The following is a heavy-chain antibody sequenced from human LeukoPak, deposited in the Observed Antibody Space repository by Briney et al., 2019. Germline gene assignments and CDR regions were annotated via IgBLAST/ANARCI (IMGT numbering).Heavy chain of an antibody. CDR2: ISYDGSNK. J-gene: IGHJ4*02. D-gene: IGHD2-15*01. CDR1: GFTFSSYA. V-gene: IGHV3-30-3*01. Sequence: PGGSLRLSCAASGFTFSSYAMHWVRQAPGKGLEWVAVISYDGSNKYYADSVKGRFTISRDNSKNTLYLQMNSLRAEDTAVYYCAGGYCSGGSCYYFDYWGQGTLVTVSS. CDR3: AGGYCSGGSCYYFDY.